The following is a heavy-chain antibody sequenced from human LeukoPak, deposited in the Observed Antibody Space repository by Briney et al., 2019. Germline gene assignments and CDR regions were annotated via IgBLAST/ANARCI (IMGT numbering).Heavy chain of an antibody. Sequence: GALRLSCAASGFTFSTYWMSWVRQAPGKGLEWVANIKQDGSEKYYVDSVKGRFTISRDNAKNSLYLQMNTLRPEDTAVYYCARERQNKDFWSGGDYWGQGTLDTVSS. J-gene: IGHJ4*02. V-gene: IGHV3-7*01. D-gene: IGHD3-3*01. CDR2: IKQDGSEK. CDR3: ARERQNKDFWSGGDY. CDR1: GFTFSTYW.